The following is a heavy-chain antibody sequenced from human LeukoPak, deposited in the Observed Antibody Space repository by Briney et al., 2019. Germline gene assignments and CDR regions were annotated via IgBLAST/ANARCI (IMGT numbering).Heavy chain of an antibody. CDR2: INNDGSGT. J-gene: IGHJ3*02. Sequence: GGSLRLSCAASGFTFRNYWMYWVRQTPGKGLVYVSRINNDGSGTTYAESVKGRFTISRDNGNNGVYLQMNGLRAEDTAVYYCARGGPDHAFDTWGQGTMVTVSS. CDR1: GFTFRNYW. V-gene: IGHV3-74*01. D-gene: IGHD1-14*01. CDR3: ARGGPDHAFDT.